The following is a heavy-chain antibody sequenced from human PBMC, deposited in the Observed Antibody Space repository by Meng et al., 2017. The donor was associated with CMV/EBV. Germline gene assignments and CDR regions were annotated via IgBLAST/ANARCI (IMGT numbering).Heavy chain of an antibody. CDR3: ARGGRYYYDSSGYCDY. CDR1: GYTFTSYG. D-gene: IGHD3-22*01. V-gene: IGHV1-18*01. J-gene: IGHJ4*02. Sequence: VQLVESGAEVRQPWASVTVSCKASGYTFTSYGISWVRQAPGQGLEWMGWISSYNGNTNYVQKLQGRFTMTTDTSTSTAYMELRSLRSDDTAVYYCARGGRYYYDSSGYCDYWGQGTLVTVSS. CDR2: ISSYNGNT.